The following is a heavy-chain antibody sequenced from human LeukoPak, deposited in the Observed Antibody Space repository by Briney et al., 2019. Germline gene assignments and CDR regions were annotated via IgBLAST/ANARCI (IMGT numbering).Heavy chain of an antibody. CDR2: ISSSSSYI. CDR3: AKDRGYYYDSSGSAKDY. D-gene: IGHD3-22*01. V-gene: IGHV3-21*04. J-gene: IGHJ4*02. Sequence: PGGSLRLSCAASGFTFSSYSMNWVRQAPGKGLEWVSSISSSSSYIYYADSVKGRFTISRDNAKNSLYLQMNSLRAEDTALYYCAKDRGYYYDSSGSAKDYWGQGTLVTVSS. CDR1: GFTFSSYS.